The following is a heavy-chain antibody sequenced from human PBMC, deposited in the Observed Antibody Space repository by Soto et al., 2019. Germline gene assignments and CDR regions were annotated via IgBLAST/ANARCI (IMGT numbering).Heavy chain of an antibody. D-gene: IGHD2-15*01. CDR2: IYKSATT. V-gene: IGHV4-30-4*01. CDR3: ARGRYCLTGRCFPNWFDS. CDR1: GDSISTVDYF. Sequence: TLSLTCSVSGDSISTVDYFWAWVRQPPGQALEYIGYIYKSATTYYNPSFESRVAISLDTSKSQFSLNVTSLTAADTAVYFCARGRYCLTGRCFPNWFDSWGQGTLVTVSS. J-gene: IGHJ5*01.